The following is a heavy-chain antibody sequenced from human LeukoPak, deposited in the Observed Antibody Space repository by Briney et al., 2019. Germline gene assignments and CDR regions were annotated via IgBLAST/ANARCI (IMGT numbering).Heavy chain of an antibody. Sequence: GESPKISCQASGYSFTSFWIGWVRQLPGKGREWIGIIYPGDSDSRYSPSFQGQVTISADQSISTAYLQWSSLKASDTAMYYCARVFAAAGTIDAFDIWGQGTMVTVSS. J-gene: IGHJ3*02. D-gene: IGHD6-13*01. CDR2: IYPGDSDS. CDR1: GYSFTSFW. V-gene: IGHV5-51*01. CDR3: ARVFAAAGTIDAFDI.